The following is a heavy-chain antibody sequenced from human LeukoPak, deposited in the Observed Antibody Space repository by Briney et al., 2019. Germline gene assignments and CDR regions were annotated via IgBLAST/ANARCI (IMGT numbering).Heavy chain of an antibody. D-gene: IGHD4-17*01. CDR3: ARVEDDYGDSSYDY. CDR1: GYTFTSYG. Sequence: ASVKVSCKASGYTFTSYGIIWVRQAPGQGLEWMGWISAYNGNTNYPQKLQGRVTMTTDTSTSTAYMELRSLRSDDTAVYYCARVEDDYGDSSYDYWGQGTLVTVSS. CDR2: ISAYNGNT. J-gene: IGHJ4*02. V-gene: IGHV1-18*01.